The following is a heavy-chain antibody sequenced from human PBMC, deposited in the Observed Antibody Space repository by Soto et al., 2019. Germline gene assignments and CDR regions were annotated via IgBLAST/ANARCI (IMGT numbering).Heavy chain of an antibody. CDR3: ARACQVGAPGPEYFQP. J-gene: IGHJ1*01. CDR1: GGTFSSYA. D-gene: IGHD1-26*01. CDR2: IIPIFGTA. Sequence: QVQLVQSGAEVKKPGSSVKVSCKASGGTFSSYAISWVRQAPGQGLEWMGGIIPIFGTANYAHKFQGRVTFTAEEARSSASMELRRLRSDDTAVYYCARACQVGAPGPEYFQPWGQGTLVTVSS. V-gene: IGHV1-69*12.